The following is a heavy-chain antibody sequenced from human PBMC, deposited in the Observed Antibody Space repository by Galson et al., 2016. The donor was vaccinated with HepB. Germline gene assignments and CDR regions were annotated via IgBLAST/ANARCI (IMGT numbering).Heavy chain of an antibody. V-gene: IGHV1-8*02. Sequence: SVKVSCKVSGNTLNSHDINWVRQAPGQGLEWMGWLSPDRGNTLYAQKFQGRVTMTRDTSTSTFYMELSSLTSTDTGVYFCARALSAAYRLQTWGQGTLIIVSS. CDR1: GNTLNSHD. D-gene: IGHD6-13*01. CDR3: ARALSAAYRLQT. CDR2: LSPDRGNT. J-gene: IGHJ5*02.